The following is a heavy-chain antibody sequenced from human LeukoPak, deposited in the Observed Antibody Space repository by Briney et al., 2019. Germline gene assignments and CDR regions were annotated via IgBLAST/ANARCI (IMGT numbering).Heavy chain of an antibody. CDR1: GGSFSGYY. CDR3: ARRRYSYGVGNWFDP. Sequence: SETLSLTCAVYGGSFSGYYWSWIRQPPGKGLEWIGEINHSGSTNYNPSLKSRLTISVDTSKNQFSLKLSSVTAADTAVYYCARRRYSYGVGNWFDPWGQGTLVTVSS. V-gene: IGHV4-34*01. J-gene: IGHJ5*02. D-gene: IGHD5-18*01. CDR2: INHSGST.